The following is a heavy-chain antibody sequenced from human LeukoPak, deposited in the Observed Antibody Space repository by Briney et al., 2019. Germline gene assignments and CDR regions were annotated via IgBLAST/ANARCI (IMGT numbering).Heavy chain of an antibody. CDR1: GGTFSSYA. CDR2: IIPILGTA. D-gene: IGHD3-22*01. Sequence: SVKVSCKASGGTFSSYAISWVRQAPGQGLEWMGGIIPILGTANYAQKFQGRVTITADESTSTAYMELSSLRSEDTAVYYCARGGLSDYYDSSGYYFRFDYWGQGTLVTVSS. CDR3: ARGGLSDYYDSSGYYFRFDY. J-gene: IGHJ4*02. V-gene: IGHV1-69*13.